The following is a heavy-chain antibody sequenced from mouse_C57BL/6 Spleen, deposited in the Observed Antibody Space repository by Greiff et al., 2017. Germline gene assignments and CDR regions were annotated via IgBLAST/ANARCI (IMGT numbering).Heavy chain of an antibody. CDR2: IDPSDSYT. CDR3: GREGGGSGFAC. D-gene: IGHD1-1*02. CDR1: GYTFTSYW. V-gene: IGHV1-59*01. Sequence: VQLQQPGAELVRPGTSVKLSCKASGYTFTSYWMHWVKQRPGQGLEWIGVIDPSDSYTNYNQKFKGKATLTVDTSSSPAYMQLSSLTSEDSAVYYGGREGGGSGFACWGPGTLVTVAA. J-gene: IGHJ3*01.